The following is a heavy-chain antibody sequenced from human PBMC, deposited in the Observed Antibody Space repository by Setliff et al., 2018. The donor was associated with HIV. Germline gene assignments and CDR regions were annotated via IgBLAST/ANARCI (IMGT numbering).Heavy chain of an antibody. V-gene: IGHV3-9*01. CDR3: ARDPLPCSSPSCYPPGYFDY. J-gene: IGHJ4*02. CDR1: GFTFDEYV. D-gene: IGHD2-2*01. Sequence: GGSLRLSCAASGFTFDEYVMHWVRQAPGKGLEWVSGISWNSGSIYYLDSVKGRFTISRDNAKNSLYLQMVSLRVEDTAVYYCARDPLPCSSPSCYPPGYFDYWGQGTLVTVSS. CDR2: ISWNSGSI.